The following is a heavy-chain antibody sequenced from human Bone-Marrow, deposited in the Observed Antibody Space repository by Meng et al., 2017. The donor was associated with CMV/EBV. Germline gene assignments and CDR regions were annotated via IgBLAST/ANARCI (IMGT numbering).Heavy chain of an antibody. V-gene: IGHV3-30*02. J-gene: IGHJ4*02. Sequence: GESLKISCAASGFTFSSYGMHWVRQAPGKGLEWVAFIRYDGSNKYYADSVKDRFTISRDNSKNTLYLQMNSLRTEDTAVFYCARDGGSRWYDFFMDYWGQGTLVTVSS. CDR2: IRYDGSNK. CDR1: GFTFSSYG. CDR3: ARDGGSRWYDFFMDY. D-gene: IGHD6-13*01.